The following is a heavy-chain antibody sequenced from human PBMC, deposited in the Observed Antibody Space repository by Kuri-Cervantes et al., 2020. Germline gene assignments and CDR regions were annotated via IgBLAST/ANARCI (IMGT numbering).Heavy chain of an antibody. CDR3: ARGLRGGLDP. CDR1: GFTVSSYD. D-gene: IGHD5/OR15-5a*01. Sequence: GEYLKISCAASGFTVSSYDMHWVRQPTGKGLEWVSSIATAGATYYSGSLKGRITISRENAKNSVYLQINSLRADDTALYYCARGLRGGLDPWGQGTLVTVS. J-gene: IGHJ5*02. CDR2: IATAGAT. V-gene: IGHV3-13*01.